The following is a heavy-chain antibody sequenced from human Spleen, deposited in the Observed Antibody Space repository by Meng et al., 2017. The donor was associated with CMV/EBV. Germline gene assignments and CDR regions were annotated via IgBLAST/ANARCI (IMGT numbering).Heavy chain of an antibody. V-gene: IGHV4-31*11. CDR1: GGSISSGGYY. CDR2: THHSGTT. J-gene: IGHJ4*02. D-gene: IGHD5-18*01. CDR3: ARSGHTAMVMDY. Sequence: LRLSCAVSGGSISSGGYYWSWIRQHPEKGLEWIGYTHHSGTTYYNPSLKSRVTISVDTSKNQFSLKLSSVTAADTAVYYCARSGHTAMVMDYWGQGTLVTVSS.